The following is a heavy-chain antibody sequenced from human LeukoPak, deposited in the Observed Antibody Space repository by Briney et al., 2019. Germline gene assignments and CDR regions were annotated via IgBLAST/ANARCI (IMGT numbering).Heavy chain of an antibody. D-gene: IGHD3-22*01. Sequence: GGPLRLSCAASGFTFSSYAMHWVRQAPGKGLEWVAVISYDGSNKYYADSVKGRFTISRDNSKNTLYLQMNSLRAEDTAVYYCARDPTTYDSSGYYPGYWGQGTLVTVSS. V-gene: IGHV3-30-3*01. CDR1: GFTFSSYA. CDR3: ARDPTTYDSSGYYPGY. J-gene: IGHJ4*02. CDR2: ISYDGSNK.